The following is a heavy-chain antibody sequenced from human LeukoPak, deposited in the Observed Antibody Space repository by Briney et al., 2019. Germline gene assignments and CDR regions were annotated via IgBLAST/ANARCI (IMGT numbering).Heavy chain of an antibody. Sequence: SVKVSCKASGGTFSSYAISWVRQAPGQGLEWMGGIIPIFGTANYAQKFQGRVTITADKSTSTAYMELSSLRSEDTAVYYCARRRMVDGVYYFDYWGQGTLVTVSS. CDR2: IIPIFGTA. J-gene: IGHJ4*02. V-gene: IGHV1-69*06. D-gene: IGHD6-6*01. CDR3: ARRRMVDGVYYFDY. CDR1: GGTFSSYA.